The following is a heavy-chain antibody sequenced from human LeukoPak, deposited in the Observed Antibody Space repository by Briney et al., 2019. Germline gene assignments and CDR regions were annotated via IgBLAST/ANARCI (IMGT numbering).Heavy chain of an antibody. J-gene: IGHJ4*02. CDR2: ISLTGET. D-gene: IGHD1-26*01. CDR1: GGSIRSTNW. Sequence: PSETLSLTCGVSGGSIRSTNWWSWVRQPPGQGLERIGEISLTGETNCNPSLNGRVTMSLDGSRNQLSLTLTSVTAADTAIYYCSRESGAFCPFGYWGQGTLVIVPP. CDR3: SRESGAFCPFGY. V-gene: IGHV4-4*02.